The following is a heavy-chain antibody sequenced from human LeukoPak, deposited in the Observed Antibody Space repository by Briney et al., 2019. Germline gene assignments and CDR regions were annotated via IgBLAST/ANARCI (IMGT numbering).Heavy chain of an antibody. D-gene: IGHD5-12*01. V-gene: IGHV3-48*03. J-gene: IGHJ4*02. CDR3: AKFASIDYFDY. CDR1: GFTFSSYE. Sequence: QPGGSLRLSCAASGFTFSSYEMNWVRQAPGKGLEWVSYISSSGSTIYYADSVKGRFTISRDNAKNSLYLQMHSLKAEDAFVYYCAKFASIDYFDYGGRGTLATAS. CDR2: ISSSGSTI.